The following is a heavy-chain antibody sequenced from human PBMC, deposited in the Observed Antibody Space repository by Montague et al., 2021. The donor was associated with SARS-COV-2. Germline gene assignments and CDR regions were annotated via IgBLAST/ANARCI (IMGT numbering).Heavy chain of an antibody. Sequence: SETLSLTCALNGGSFSFYSWTWIRQSPGKGLEWIGGINKAGRTTNNPSLSSRLTRSIDTSRKQYTLSLRSVTAADTAVYYCAMGFHCNGVNFYDGVLGSWGQGTMVTVSS. CDR3: AMGFHCNGVNFYDGVLGS. CDR2: INKAGRT. CDR1: GGSFSFYS. J-gene: IGHJ5*02. D-gene: IGHD2-15*01. V-gene: IGHV4-34*01.